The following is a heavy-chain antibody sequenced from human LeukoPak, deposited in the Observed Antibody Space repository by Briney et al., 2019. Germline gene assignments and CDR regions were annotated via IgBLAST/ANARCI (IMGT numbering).Heavy chain of an antibody. J-gene: IGHJ5*02. V-gene: IGHV6-1*01. D-gene: IGHD2-2*01. CDR2: THYRSKWYI. Sequence: SQTLSLTCAISGDSVSRNSAAWNWIRQSPSRGLEWLGRTHYRSKWYIDYAGSVRSRITINPDTSKNQFSLQLNSVTPEDTAVYYCARRLTQYDCFDPWGQGILVTVSS. CDR1: GDSVSRNSAA. CDR3: ARRLTQYDCFDP.